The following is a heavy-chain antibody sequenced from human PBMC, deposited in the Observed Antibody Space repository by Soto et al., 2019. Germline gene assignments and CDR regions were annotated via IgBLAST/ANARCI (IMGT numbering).Heavy chain of an antibody. CDR1: GFIFSNCW. D-gene: IGHD3-22*01. CDR3: VRAIGHYGMDV. V-gene: IGHV3-74*01. J-gene: IGHJ6*02. Sequence: LRLSCVASGFIFSNCWMHWVRQAPGMGLVWVSHINSDGSSTTYADSVKGRFTISRDNAKNTLYLQMNSLRAEDTAVYYCVRAIGHYGMDVWGRGATVTVSS. CDR2: INSDGSST.